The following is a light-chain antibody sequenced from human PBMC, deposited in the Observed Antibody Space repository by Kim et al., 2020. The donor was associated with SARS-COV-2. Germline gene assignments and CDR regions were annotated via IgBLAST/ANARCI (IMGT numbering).Light chain of an antibody. J-gene: IGLJ3*02. CDR3: QTWDTGFWV. CDR1: SGQRPYA. V-gene: IGLV4-69*01. Sequence: ASVKVICTPNSGQRPYAIAWHRQQPEKGHRYLMKVNSDGTHNKGDGIPDRFAGSTSGTERYLTISSLQSDDEADYYCQTWDTGFWVFGGGTQLTVL. CDR2: VNSDGTH.